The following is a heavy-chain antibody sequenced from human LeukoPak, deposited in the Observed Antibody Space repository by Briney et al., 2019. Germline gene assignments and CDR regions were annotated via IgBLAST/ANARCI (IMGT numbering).Heavy chain of an antibody. CDR3: ARSQWLVLDYYYGMDV. V-gene: IGHV3-23*01. CDR2: ISGSGGST. J-gene: IGHJ6*02. Sequence: GGSLRLSCAASGFTFSSYAMSWVRQAPGKGLEWVSSISGSGGSTYYADSVKGRFTISRDNSKNTLYLQMNSLRAEDTAVYYCARSQWLVLDYYYGMDVWGQGTTVTVSS. CDR1: GFTFSSYA. D-gene: IGHD6-19*01.